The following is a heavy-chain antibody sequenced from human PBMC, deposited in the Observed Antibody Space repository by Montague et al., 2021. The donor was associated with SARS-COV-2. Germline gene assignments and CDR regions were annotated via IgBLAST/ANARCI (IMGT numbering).Heavy chain of an antibody. CDR1: GFTFSSYD. Sequence: SLRLSCAASGFTFSSYDMHWVRQATGKVLEWVSAIGTAGDTYYPGSVKGRFTISRENAKNSLYLQMNSLRAGDTAVYYCARAGLGGAYYYYYGMDIWGQGTTVTVSS. D-gene: IGHD4-23*01. CDR2: IGTAGDT. CDR3: ARAGLGGAYYYYYGMDI. J-gene: IGHJ6*02. V-gene: IGHV3-13*01.